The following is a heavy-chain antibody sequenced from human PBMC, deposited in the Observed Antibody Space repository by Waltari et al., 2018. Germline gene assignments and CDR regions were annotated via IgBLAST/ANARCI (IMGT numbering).Heavy chain of an antibody. CDR2: IVYSGST. V-gene: IGHV4-38-2*02. J-gene: IGHJ5*02. Sequence: QVQLQESGPGLVKPSETLSLTCTVSGYSISSGYYWGWIRQPPGKVLEWFGSIVYSGSTYYTPSLNGRVTISVESSKNQISLKLCSVTAADTAVYYCARSERIVVVPAASWFDPWGQGTLVTVSS. D-gene: IGHD2-2*01. CDR3: ARSERIVVVPAASWFDP. CDR1: GYSISSGYY.